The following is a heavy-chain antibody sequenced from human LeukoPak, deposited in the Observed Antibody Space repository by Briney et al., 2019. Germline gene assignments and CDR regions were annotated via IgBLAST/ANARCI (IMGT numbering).Heavy chain of an antibody. J-gene: IGHJ6*02. CDR1: GGSISSYY. CDR2: IYYSGST. V-gene: IGHV4-59*08. D-gene: IGHD6-13*01. CDR3: ARSNSSSWPNYYYGMDV. Sequence: SETLSLTCTVSGGSISSYYWSWIRQPPGKGLEWIGYIYYSGSTNYNPSLKSRVTISVDTSKNQFSLKLSSVTAADTAVYYCARSNSSSWPNYYYGMDVWGQGTTVTVSS.